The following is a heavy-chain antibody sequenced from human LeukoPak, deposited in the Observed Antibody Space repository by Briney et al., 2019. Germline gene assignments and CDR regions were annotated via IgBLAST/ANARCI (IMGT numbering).Heavy chain of an antibody. V-gene: IGHV3-66*02. D-gene: IGHD3-16*01. CDR3: ARGDDFAY. CDR1: GFTVSSNY. CDR2: LYSGGST. Sequence: PGGSLGLSCAASGFTVSSNYLSWVRQAPGKGLEWVSVLYSGGSTNYADSVKGRFTISRDNTKNTLYLQMNSLRTEDTAVCYCARGDDFAYWGQGSPVTVSS. J-gene: IGHJ4*02.